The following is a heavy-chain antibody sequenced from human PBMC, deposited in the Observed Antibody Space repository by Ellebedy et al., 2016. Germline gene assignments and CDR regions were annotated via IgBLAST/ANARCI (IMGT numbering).Heavy chain of an antibody. J-gene: IGHJ4*02. V-gene: IGHV4-30-4*01. CDR1: GGSISSGDYY. Sequence: SETLSLXXTVSGGSISSGDYYWSWIRQPPGKGLEWIGYIYYSGSTYYNPSLKSRVTISVDTSKNQFSLKLSSVTAADAAVYYCARHGDASGYSYGYLFDYWGQGALVTVSS. CDR3: ARHGDASGYSYGYLFDY. CDR2: IYYSGST. D-gene: IGHD5-18*01.